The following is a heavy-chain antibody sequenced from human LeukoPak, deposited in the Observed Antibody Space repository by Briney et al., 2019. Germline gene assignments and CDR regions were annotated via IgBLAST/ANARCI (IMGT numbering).Heavy chain of an antibody. V-gene: IGHV3-11*01. CDR1: GFTFSDYY. Sequence: PGGSLRLPCAASGFTFSDYYMSWVRQAPGKGLEWVSYISSSGSTIYYADSVKGRFTISRDNAKNSLYLQMNSLRAEDTAVYYCARVPKGYSYGPTVAFDIWGQGTMVTVSS. CDR2: ISSSGSTI. CDR3: ARVPKGYSYGPTVAFDI. J-gene: IGHJ3*02. D-gene: IGHD5-18*01.